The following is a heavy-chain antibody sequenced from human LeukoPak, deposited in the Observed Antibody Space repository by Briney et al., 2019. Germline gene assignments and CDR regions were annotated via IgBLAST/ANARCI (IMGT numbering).Heavy chain of an antibody. D-gene: IGHD3-22*01. CDR2: ISAYNGNT. Sequence: ASVTVSFKASGGTFSSHAISWVRQAPGQGLEWMGWISAYNGNTNYAQKLQGRVTMTTDTSTSTAYMELRSLRSDDTAVYYCAREGLRYYDSSGYWLYWGQGTLVTVSS. J-gene: IGHJ4*02. V-gene: IGHV1-18*01. CDR3: AREGLRYYDSSGYWLY. CDR1: GGTFSSHA.